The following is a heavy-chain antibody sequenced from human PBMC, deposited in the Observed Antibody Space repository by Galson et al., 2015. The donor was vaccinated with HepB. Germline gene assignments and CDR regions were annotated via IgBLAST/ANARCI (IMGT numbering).Heavy chain of an antibody. Sequence: SLRLSCAAYGFNFSSYVMSWVRQAPGKGLEWVPASSGSGGSTYYADSVKGRFTISRDNSKNTLYLQMNSLRAEDTAVYYCAKDTRVFGVVTAFDYWGQGTLVTVSS. CDR3: AKDTRVFGVVTAFDY. V-gene: IGHV3-23*01. J-gene: IGHJ4*02. CDR2: SSGSGGST. D-gene: IGHD3-3*01. CDR1: GFNFSSYV.